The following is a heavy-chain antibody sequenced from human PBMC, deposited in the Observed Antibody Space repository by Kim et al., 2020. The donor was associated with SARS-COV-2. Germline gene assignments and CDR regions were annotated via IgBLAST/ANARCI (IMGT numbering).Heavy chain of an antibody. J-gene: IGHJ4*02. V-gene: IGHV4-39*01. CDR1: GGSISSSSYY. Sequence: SETLSLTCTVSGGSISSSSYYWGWIRQPPGKGLEWIGSIYYSGSTYYNPSLKSRVTISVDTSKNQFSLKLSSVTAADTAVYYCARHSSVKSGVGFDYWGQGTLVTVSS. CDR2: IYYSGST. CDR3: ARHSSVKSGVGFDY. D-gene: IGHD2-8*01.